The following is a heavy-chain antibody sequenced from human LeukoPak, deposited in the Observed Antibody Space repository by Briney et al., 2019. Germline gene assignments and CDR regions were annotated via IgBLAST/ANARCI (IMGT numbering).Heavy chain of an antibody. CDR1: GYSFTTYW. CDR2: IDPSDSYT. J-gene: IGHJ4*02. Sequence: AGESLQISCKGSGYSFTTYWISWVRQVPGKGLEWMGRIDPSDSYTNYSPSFQGHVTISADKSISTAYLQWSSLKASDTAMYYCARPLGDYAVDYWGQGTLVTVSS. V-gene: IGHV5-10-1*01. CDR3: ARPLGDYAVDY. D-gene: IGHD4-17*01.